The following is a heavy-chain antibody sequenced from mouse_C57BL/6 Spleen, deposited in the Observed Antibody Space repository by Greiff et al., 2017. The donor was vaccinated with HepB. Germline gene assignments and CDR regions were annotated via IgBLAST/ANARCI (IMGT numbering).Heavy chain of an antibody. D-gene: IGHD3-2*02. Sequence: VQLQQSGAELARPGASVKLSCKASGYTFTSYGISWVKQRTGQGREGIGESYPRSGNTYYNEKFKGKATLTADKSSSTASMELSSLTSEDSAVYFCARWGDSSGYRGDYWGPGSTLTVSS. J-gene: IGHJ2*01. CDR1: GYTFTSYG. CDR2: SYPRSGNT. CDR3: ARWGDSSGYRGDY. V-gene: IGHV1-81*01.